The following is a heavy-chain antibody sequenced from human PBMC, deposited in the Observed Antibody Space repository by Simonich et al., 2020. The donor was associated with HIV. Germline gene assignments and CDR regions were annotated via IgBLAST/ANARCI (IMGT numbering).Heavy chain of an antibody. D-gene: IGHD6-13*01. CDR3: AKGRYSSSFGDAFDI. CDR1: GFTFSSYA. CDR2: ISGSGGST. V-gene: IGHV3-23*04. J-gene: IGHJ3*02. Sequence: VQLVESGGGVVQPGRSLRLSCAASGFTFSSYAMSWVRQAPGKGLEGVSAISGSGGSTYYADSGKGRFTISRDNSKNTLYLQMNSRRAEDTAVYYCAKGRYSSSFGDAFDIWGQGTMVTVSS.